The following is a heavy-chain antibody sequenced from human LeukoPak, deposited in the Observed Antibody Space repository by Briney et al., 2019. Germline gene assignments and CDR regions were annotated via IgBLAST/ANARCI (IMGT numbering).Heavy chain of an antibody. D-gene: IGHD5-18*01. CDR2: IYYSGST. V-gene: IGHV4-59*01. CDR1: GGSISSFY. J-gene: IGHJ4*02. Sequence: KPSETLSLTCTVSGGSISSFYWSWIRQPPGKGLEWIGYIYYSGSTTYNPSLNSRVTMAVDTSKNQFSLKLSSVTAADSAVYYCARVKQGTAMVDYWGPGTLVTVSS. CDR3: ARVKQGTAMVDY.